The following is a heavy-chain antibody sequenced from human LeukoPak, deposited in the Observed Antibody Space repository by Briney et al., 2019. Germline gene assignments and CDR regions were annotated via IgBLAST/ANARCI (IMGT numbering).Heavy chain of an antibody. CDR2: IKQDGSEK. V-gene: IGHV3-7*01. CDR1: GFTFSSYW. CDR3: ARDYRGYRAPYYFDY. J-gene: IGHJ4*02. D-gene: IGHD2-15*01. Sequence: GGSLRLSCAASGFTFSSYWMSWVRQAPGKGLEWVANIKQDGSEKYYVDSVKGRFTIFRDNAKNSLYLQMNSLRAEDTAVYYCARDYRGYRAPYYFDYWGQGTLVTVSS.